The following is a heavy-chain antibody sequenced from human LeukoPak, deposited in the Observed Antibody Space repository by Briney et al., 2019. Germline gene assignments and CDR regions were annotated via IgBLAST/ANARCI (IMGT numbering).Heavy chain of an antibody. CDR3: ARGPTYYYGMDV. J-gene: IGHJ6*02. Sequence: SETLSLTCTVSGGSISSGSYYWSWIRQPAGKGLEWIGRIYTSGSTNYNPSLKSRVTISVDTSKNQFSLKLSSVTAADTAVYYCARGPTYYYGMDVWGQGTTVTVSS. CDR1: GGSISSGSYY. V-gene: IGHV4-61*02. CDR2: IYTSGST.